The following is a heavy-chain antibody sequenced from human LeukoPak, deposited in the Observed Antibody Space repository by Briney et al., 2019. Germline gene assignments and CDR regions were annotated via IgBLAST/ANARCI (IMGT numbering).Heavy chain of an antibody. V-gene: IGHV4-59*01. CDR2: IYYSGST. J-gene: IGHJ5*02. D-gene: IGHD3-10*01. CDR3: ARPPSMVRAVGHWFDP. Sequence: SETLSLTCTVSGGSISSYYWSWIRQPPGKGLEWIGYIYYSGSTNYNPSLKSRVTISVDTSKNQFSLKLSSVTAADTAVYYCARPPSMVRAVGHWFDPWGQGTLVTVSS. CDR1: GGSISSYY.